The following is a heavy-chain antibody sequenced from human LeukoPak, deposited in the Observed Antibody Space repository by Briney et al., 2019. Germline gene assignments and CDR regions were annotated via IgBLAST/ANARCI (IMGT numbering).Heavy chain of an antibody. Sequence: SETLSLTCTVSGGSISSSSYYWGWIRQPPGKGLEWIGSIYYSGSTYYNPSLKSRVTISVDTSKNQFSLKLSSVTAADTAVYYCARAYSSGWYYFDFWGQGTLVTVSS. CDR3: ARAYSSGWYYFDF. CDR2: IYYSGST. V-gene: IGHV4-39*07. CDR1: GGSISSSSYY. J-gene: IGHJ4*02. D-gene: IGHD6-19*01.